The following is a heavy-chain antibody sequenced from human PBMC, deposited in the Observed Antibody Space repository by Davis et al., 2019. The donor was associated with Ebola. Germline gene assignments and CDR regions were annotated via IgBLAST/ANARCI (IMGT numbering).Heavy chain of an antibody. J-gene: IGHJ6*02. CDR2: ISSGGST. CDR3: ASMGYYYYYGMDV. D-gene: IGHD1-26*01. V-gene: IGHV3-53*04. Sequence: GESLKISCAASGFTVSSNYMSWVRQAPGQGLEWVSVISSGGSTYYADSVKGRFTISRHNSKNTLYLQMNSLRAEDTAVYYCASMGYYYYYGMDVWGQGTTVTVSS. CDR1: GFTVSSNY.